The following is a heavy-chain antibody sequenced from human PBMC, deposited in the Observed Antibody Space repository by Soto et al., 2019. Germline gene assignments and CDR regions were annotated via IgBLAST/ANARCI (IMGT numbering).Heavy chain of an antibody. CDR2: ISGSGGST. V-gene: IGHV3-23*01. Sequence: GGSLRLSCAASGFTFSSYAMSWVRQAPGKGLEWVSAISGSGGSTYYADSVKGRFTISRDNSKNTLYLQMNSLRAEDTAVYYCAKDPYYYGSGSYLGPENWFDPWGQGTLVTVSS. CDR3: AKDPYYYGSGSYLGPENWFDP. CDR1: GFTFSSYA. D-gene: IGHD3-10*01. J-gene: IGHJ5*02.